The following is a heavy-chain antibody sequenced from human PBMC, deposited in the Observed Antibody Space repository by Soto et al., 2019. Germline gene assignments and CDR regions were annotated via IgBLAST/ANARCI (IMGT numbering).Heavy chain of an antibody. D-gene: IGHD2-2*01. CDR3: AKTGGTSLYGIVY. Sequence: PVESLKISCKGSGYIFTNYWIGCFLQMSVKGLEWMGIIYPGDSDTRYSPSFQGQVTISVDKSISTAYLQWSSLKASDTAMYYCAKTGGTSLYGIVYWGQGTQVTVSS. J-gene: IGHJ4*02. V-gene: IGHV5-51*01. CDR1: GYIFTNYW. CDR2: IYPGDSDT.